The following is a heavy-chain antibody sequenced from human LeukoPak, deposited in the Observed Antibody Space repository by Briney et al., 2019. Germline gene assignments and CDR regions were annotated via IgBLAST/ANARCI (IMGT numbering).Heavy chain of an antibody. V-gene: IGHV6-1*01. CDR3: ARLYDSSGYTNWLDH. Sequence: SQTLSLTCAISGDSVSSNSAAWNWIRQSPSRGPEWLGRTDYRSKWYNDYAISVKSRITIFPDTSKNQFYLKLSSVTAADTAVYYCARLYDSSGYTNWLDHWGQGTLVTVSS. CDR1: GDSVSSNSAA. D-gene: IGHD3-22*01. J-gene: IGHJ5*02. CDR2: TDYRSKWYN.